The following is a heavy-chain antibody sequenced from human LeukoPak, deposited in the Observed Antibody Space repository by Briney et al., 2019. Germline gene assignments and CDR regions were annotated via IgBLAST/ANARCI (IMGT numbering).Heavy chain of an antibody. CDR2: ISADGGST. CDR1: GLNFDDSA. CDR3: AKESGKFDY. J-gene: IGHJ4*02. V-gene: IGHV3-43*02. Sequence: PGGSLILSCVAYGLNFDDSAMHWVRQAPGKGLEWVSLISADGGSTFSADSVKGRFSISRDNSKNSLYLQMNSLRSEDTAMYYCAKESGKFDYWGQGTLVAVSS.